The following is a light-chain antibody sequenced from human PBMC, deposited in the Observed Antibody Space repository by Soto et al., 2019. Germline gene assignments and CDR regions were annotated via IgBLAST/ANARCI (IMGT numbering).Light chain of an antibody. CDR3: QQYYSTPLT. V-gene: IGKV4-1*01. CDR1: QSILKSANNKNY. Sequence: DIVMTQSPESLAVSLGERATINCKSSQSILKSANNKNYLAWFQKKPVQPPKLLIYRSSTRESGVPDRFTGSGSGTEFTLTISSLQAEDVAVYYCQQYYSTPLTFGGGTKVEIK. J-gene: IGKJ4*01. CDR2: RSS.